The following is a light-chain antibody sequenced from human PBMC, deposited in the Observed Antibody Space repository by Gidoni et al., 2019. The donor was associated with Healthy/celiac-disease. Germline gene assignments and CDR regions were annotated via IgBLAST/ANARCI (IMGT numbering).Light chain of an antibody. V-gene: IGKV1-39*01. CDR3: QQSYSTPLT. Sequence: QMTQSPSSLSASVGDRVTITCRASQSISSYLNWYQQKPGKAPKLLIYAASSLQIGVPSRFSGSGPGTDFTLTISSLQPEDFATYYCQQSYSTPLTFGGGTKVEIK. CDR1: QSISSY. CDR2: AAS. J-gene: IGKJ4*01.